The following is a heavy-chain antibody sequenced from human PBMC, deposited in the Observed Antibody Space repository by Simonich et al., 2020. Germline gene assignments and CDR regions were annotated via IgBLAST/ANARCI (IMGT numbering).Heavy chain of an antibody. CDR3: ARDTFLGYCSSTSCYDAFDI. CDR1: GYTFTGYY. J-gene: IGHJ3*02. Sequence: QVQLVQSGAEVKKPGASVKVSCKASGYTFTGYYLHWVRQAPGKGLGWIGPIKPNRGGTNHSQKFQGRGTMTRDTSISTADMELSRLRSDDTAVYYCARDTFLGYCSSTSCYDAFDIWGQGTMVTVSS. V-gene: IGHV1-2*06. CDR2: IKPNRGGT. D-gene: IGHD2-2*01.